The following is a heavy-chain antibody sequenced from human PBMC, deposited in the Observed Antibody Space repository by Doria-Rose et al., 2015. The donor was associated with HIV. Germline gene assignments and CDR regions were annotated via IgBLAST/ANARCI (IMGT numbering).Heavy chain of an antibody. D-gene: IGHD3-10*01. V-gene: IGHV3-21*01. Sequence: VQLVQSGGGLVRPGGSLRLSCATSGFTFRSHRINWVRPAPRYALVSVSSISSTSAYINYADSVRGRFTISRDNARNSLYLQMDSLRAEDTAIYYCATRVTLDYWGQGTLVTVSS. CDR2: ISSTSAYI. J-gene: IGHJ4*02. CDR1: GFTFRSHR. CDR3: ATRVTLDY.